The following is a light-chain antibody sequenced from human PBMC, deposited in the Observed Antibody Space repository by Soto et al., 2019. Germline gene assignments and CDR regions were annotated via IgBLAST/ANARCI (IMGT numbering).Light chain of an antibody. CDR1: SGHSSYA. J-gene: IGLJ3*02. V-gene: IGLV4-69*01. CDR2: INSDGSH. Sequence: QPVLTQSPSASASLGASVKLTCTLSSGHSSYAIAWHQQQPEKGPRYVMKINSDGSHNKGDGIPDRFSGSSSGPERYLTISSLQSDDEADYYCQTWGTGIRVFGGGTKVTVL. CDR3: QTWGTGIRV.